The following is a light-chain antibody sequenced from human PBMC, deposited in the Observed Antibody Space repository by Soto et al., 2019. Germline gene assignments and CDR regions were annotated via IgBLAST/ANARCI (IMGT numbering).Light chain of an antibody. V-gene: IGLV2-14*01. CDR2: DVT. CDR3: SSDTSSSTVG. Sequence: QFPLTQRASLSGPPSPSITLPCPATSSDVGGYNYVSWFQQHPGKPPKPMIHDVTNRPSGVSKRFSGSKCGNMCSLTISGFEDEDETRYYCSSDTSSSTVGFGGWTKVTGL. J-gene: IGLJ2*01. CDR1: SSDVGGYNY.